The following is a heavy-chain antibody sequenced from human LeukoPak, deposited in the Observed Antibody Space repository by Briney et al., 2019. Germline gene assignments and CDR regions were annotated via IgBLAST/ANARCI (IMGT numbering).Heavy chain of an antibody. V-gene: IGHV3-23*01. D-gene: IGHD5-24*01. CDR1: GFTFSSYA. CDR3: ANEYSLWLQTPFFDY. J-gene: IGHJ4*02. CDR2: ISGSGGST. Sequence: GGSLRLSCAASGFTFSSYAMSWVRQAPGKGLEWVSSISGSGGSTHHADSVKGRFTLSRDNSKNTLYLQMNSLRDEDTAVYYCANEYSLWLQTPFFDYWGQGTLVTVSS.